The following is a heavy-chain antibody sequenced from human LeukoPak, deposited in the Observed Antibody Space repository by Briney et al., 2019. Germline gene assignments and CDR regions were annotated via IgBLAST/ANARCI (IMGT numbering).Heavy chain of an antibody. D-gene: IGHD6-6*01. CDR2: IKQDGSEK. CDR3: ARDGVWSSSSAHY. J-gene: IGHJ4*02. Sequence: PGGSLRLSCAASGFTFSSYWMSWVRQAPGKGLEWVANIKQDGSEKYYVDSVKGRFTISRDNAKNSLYLQMNSLRAEDTAVYYCARDGVWSSSSAHYWGQGTLVTVSS. V-gene: IGHV3-7*01. CDR1: GFTFSSYW.